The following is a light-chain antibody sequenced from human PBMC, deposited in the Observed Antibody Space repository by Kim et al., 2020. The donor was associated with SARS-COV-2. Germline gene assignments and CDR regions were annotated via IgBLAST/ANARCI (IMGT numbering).Light chain of an antibody. CDR3: QQRSNWPTYT. Sequence: LSPGERAPLSCRASQSVSSYLAGYQQKPGQAPRLLIYDASNRATGIPARFSGSGSGTDFTLTISSLEPEDFAVYYCQQRSNWPTYTFGQGTKLEI. V-gene: IGKV3-11*01. CDR1: QSVSSY. J-gene: IGKJ2*01. CDR2: DAS.